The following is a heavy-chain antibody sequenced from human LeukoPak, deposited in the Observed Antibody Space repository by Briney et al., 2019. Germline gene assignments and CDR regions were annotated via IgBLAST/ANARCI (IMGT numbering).Heavy chain of an antibody. CDR1: GFTFSSYG. D-gene: IGHD2-2*01. Sequence: GGSLRLSCAASGFTFSSYGMHWARQAPGKGLEWVAVISYDGSNKYYADSVKGRFTISRDNSKNTLYLQMNSLRAEDTAVYYCAKGASVVPAAIGYWGQGTLVTVSS. J-gene: IGHJ4*02. V-gene: IGHV3-30*18. CDR3: AKGASVVPAAIGY. CDR2: ISYDGSNK.